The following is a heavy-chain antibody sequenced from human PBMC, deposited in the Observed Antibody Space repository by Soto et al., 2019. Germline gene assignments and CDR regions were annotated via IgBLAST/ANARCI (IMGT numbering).Heavy chain of an antibody. J-gene: IGHJ4*02. CDR2: IKSKTDGGTT. Sequence: VSLRLSCAASGFTFSNAWMSWVRQAPGKGLEWVGRIKSKTDGGTTDYAAPVKGRFTISRDDSKNTLYLQMNSLKTEDTAVYYCTTDVSSGWYAFDYWGQGTLVTVYS. CDR3: TTDVSSGWYAFDY. CDR1: GFTFSNAW. D-gene: IGHD6-19*01. V-gene: IGHV3-15*01.